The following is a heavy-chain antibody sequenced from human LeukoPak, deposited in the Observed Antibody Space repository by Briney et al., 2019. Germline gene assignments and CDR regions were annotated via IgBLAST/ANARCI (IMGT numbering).Heavy chain of an antibody. V-gene: IGHV4-59*01. CDR2: IYYSGST. CDR3: ARGGIAVAGTFDP. CDR1: GGSISSYY. Sequence: PSETLSLTRTVSGGSISSYYWSWIRQPPGKGLEWIGYIYYSGSTNYNPSLKSRVTISVDTSKNQFSLKLSSVTAADTAVYYCARGGIAVAGTFDPWGQGTLVTVSS. D-gene: IGHD6-19*01. J-gene: IGHJ5*02.